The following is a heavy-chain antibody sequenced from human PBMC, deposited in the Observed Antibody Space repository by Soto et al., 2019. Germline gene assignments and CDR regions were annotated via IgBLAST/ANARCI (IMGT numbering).Heavy chain of an antibody. Sequence: QVQLVQSGAEVKKPGSSVKVSCKASGGTFSSYAISWVRQAPGQGLEWMGGIIPIFGTANYAQKFQGRVTITADESTSTAYMELSSLRSEDTAVYYCARGWEDIVLVPAADGDYYYYYGMDVWGQGTTVTVSS. V-gene: IGHV1-69*12. CDR3: ARGWEDIVLVPAADGDYYYYYGMDV. D-gene: IGHD2-2*01. CDR1: GGTFSSYA. CDR2: IIPIFGTA. J-gene: IGHJ6*02.